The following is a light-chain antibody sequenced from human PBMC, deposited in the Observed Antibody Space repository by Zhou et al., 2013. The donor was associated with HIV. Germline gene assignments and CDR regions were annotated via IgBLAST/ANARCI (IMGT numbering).Light chain of an antibody. V-gene: IGKV1-9*01. CDR3: QQFNSYPWT. J-gene: IGKJ1*01. CDR2: GAS. CDR1: QGINNY. Sequence: DIQLTQSPSFLSASVGDRVTITCRASQGINNYLAWYQQKPGKAPKLLIYGASTLQSGVPSRFSGSGFGTEFTLTISSLQPEDFGTYYCQQFNSYPWTFGQGTKVEIK.